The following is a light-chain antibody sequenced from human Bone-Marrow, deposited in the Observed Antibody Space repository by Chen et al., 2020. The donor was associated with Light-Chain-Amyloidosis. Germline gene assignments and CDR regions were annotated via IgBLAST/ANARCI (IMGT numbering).Light chain of an antibody. CDR1: NMGSTS. CDR2: DDS. CDR3: QVWGRSSDRPV. Sequence: SYVLTQPSSVSVAPGQTATIACGGNNMGSTSVHWYQQTPGQAPLLGVYDDSDRPSGIPERWSGANAGNTATLTISSVEAGDEADYYCQVWGRSSDRPVFGGGTKLTVL. J-gene: IGLJ3*02. V-gene: IGLV3-21*02.